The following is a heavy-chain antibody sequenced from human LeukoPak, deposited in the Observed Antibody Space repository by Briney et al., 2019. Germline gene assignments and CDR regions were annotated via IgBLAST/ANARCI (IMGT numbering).Heavy chain of an antibody. J-gene: IGHJ4*02. CDR1: GYTFTSYG. V-gene: IGHV1-18*01. CDR2: ISAYNGNI. D-gene: IGHD1-1*01. CDR3: ARDTTGTRSYDY. Sequence: ASVKVSCKASGYTFTSYGISWVRQAPGQGLEWMGWISAYNGNINYAQKLQGRVTMTTDTSTSTAYMELRSLRSDDTAVYYCARDTTGTRSYDYWGQGTLVTVSS.